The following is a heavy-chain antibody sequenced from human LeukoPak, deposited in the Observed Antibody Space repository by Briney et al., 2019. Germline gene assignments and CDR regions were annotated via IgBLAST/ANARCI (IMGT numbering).Heavy chain of an antibody. D-gene: IGHD2-15*01. CDR1: GGSVSSGSYY. J-gene: IGHJ5*02. V-gene: IGHV4-61*01. Sequence: SETLSLTCTVSGGSVSSGSYYWSWIRQPPGKGLEWIGYTYYSGSTNYNPSLKSRVTISVDTSKNQFSLKLSSVTAADTAVYYCARDFVVVVAATVQNWFDPWGQGTLVTVSS. CDR2: TYYSGST. CDR3: ARDFVVVVAATVQNWFDP.